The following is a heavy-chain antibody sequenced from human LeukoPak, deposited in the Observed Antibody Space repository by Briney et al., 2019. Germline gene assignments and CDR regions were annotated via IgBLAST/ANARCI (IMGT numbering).Heavy chain of an antibody. CDR1: GFTFSSYA. J-gene: IGHJ4*02. D-gene: IGHD6-13*01. Sequence: GGSLRLSCAASGFTFSSYAMSWARQAPGKGLEWVSAISGSDGSTYYADSVKGRFTISRDNSKNTLYLQMNSLRAEDTAVYYCAKGDSSSWQYYFDYWGQGTLVTVSS. CDR2: ISGSDGST. V-gene: IGHV3-23*01. CDR3: AKGDSSSWQYYFDY.